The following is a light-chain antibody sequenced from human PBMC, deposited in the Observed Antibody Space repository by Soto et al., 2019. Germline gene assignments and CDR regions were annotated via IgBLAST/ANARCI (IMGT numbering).Light chain of an antibody. CDR1: QSISHW. V-gene: IGKV1-5*03. CDR3: QQYDGDSAT. J-gene: IGKJ1*01. CDR2: KAS. Sequence: DIQMTQSPSTLSASIGDRVTITCRASQSISHWLAWFQQKPGKAPKLLIYKASTLESGVPSRFSGTGSGTYFTLVINGLQPDEFATYYCQQYDGDSATFGPGTKVDIK.